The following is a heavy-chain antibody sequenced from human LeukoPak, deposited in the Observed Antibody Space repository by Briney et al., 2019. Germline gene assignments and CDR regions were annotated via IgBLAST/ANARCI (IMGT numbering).Heavy chain of an antibody. Sequence: ASVKVSCKASGYTFTSYGISWVRQAPGQGLEWMGWISAYYGNTNYAQKLQGRVTMTTDTSTSTAYMELRSLRSDDTAVYYCARDVPRGYSYGSTYYYYGMDVWGQGTTVTVSS. D-gene: IGHD5-18*01. CDR1: GYTFTSYG. CDR2: ISAYYGNT. CDR3: ARDVPRGYSYGSTYYYYGMDV. J-gene: IGHJ6*02. V-gene: IGHV1-18*01.